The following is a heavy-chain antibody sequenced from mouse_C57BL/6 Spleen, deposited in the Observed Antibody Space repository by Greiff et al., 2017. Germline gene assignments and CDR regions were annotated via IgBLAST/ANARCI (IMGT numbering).Heavy chain of an antibody. CDR1: GYTFTSYW. CDR3: ARLGSNYEYAY. Sequence: VQLQQPGAELVKPGASVKMSCTASGYTFTSYWMTWVKQRPGQGLEWIGDIYPGSGSTNYNEKFKSKATLTVDTSSSTAYMQLSSLTSEDSAVYYGARLGSNYEYAYWGQGTLVTVSA. D-gene: IGHD2-5*01. CDR2: IYPGSGST. J-gene: IGHJ3*01. V-gene: IGHV1-55*01.